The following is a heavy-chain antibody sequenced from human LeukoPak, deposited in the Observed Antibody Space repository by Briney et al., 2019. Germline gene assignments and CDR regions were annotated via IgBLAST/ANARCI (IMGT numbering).Heavy chain of an antibody. V-gene: IGHV3-48*04. D-gene: IGHD3-10*01. J-gene: IGHJ4*02. CDR3: ARDITYYDSGHDY. Sequence: GGPLTLPCKPSGFPFSIYHVNGPPRSPGRGLEGFSYFSSSSSTIYYADSVKDRFTISRDNAKNSLYLQMNSLRAEDTAVYYCARDITYYDSGHDYWGQGTLVTVSS. CDR1: GFPFSIYH. CDR2: FSSSSSTI.